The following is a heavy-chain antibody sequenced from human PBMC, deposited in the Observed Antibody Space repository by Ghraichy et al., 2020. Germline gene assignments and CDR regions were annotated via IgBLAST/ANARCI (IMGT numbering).Heavy chain of an antibody. CDR3: ARAKFDVWGSYPLGY. D-gene: IGHD3-16*01. CDR2: IKVDGTEK. Sequence: LSLNCVASGLTFSSYWMSWVRQGPGKGLEWVANIKVDGTEKNYVDSVKGRFTISRDNAKNSLYLQMNSLRVEDTAVYYCARAKFDVWGSYPLGYWGRGILVTVSP. CDR1: GLTFSSYW. J-gene: IGHJ4*02. V-gene: IGHV3-7*01.